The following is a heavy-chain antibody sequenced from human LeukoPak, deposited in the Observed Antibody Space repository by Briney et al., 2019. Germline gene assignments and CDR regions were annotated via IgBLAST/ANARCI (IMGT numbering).Heavy chain of an antibody. CDR3: ARDGEKWEVLLPLIN. CDR1: GYTFTDYA. D-gene: IGHD1-26*01. CDR2: INTNTGNP. Sequence: ASVKVSCKASGYTFTDYAMTWVRQAPGQGLEWMGWINTNTGNPTYAQGFTGRFVFSLDTSVSTAYLQISSLKAEDTAVYYCARDGEKWEVLLPLINWGQGTLVTVSS. J-gene: IGHJ4*02. V-gene: IGHV7-4-1*02.